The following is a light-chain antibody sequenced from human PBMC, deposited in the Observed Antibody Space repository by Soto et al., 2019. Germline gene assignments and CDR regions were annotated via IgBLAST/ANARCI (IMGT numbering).Light chain of an antibody. CDR1: QTVSSNY. CDR3: QQYTGPPTT. CDR2: GAS. Sequence: EIILTQSPDTLSLSPGERATLSCRASQTVSSNYLAWCQQRPGQAPRLLIYGASTRAAGIPDRFSGSGSVTDFTLTITGLEPEDSAVYFCQQYTGPPTTFGQGTRLEIK. V-gene: IGKV3-20*01. J-gene: IGKJ5*01.